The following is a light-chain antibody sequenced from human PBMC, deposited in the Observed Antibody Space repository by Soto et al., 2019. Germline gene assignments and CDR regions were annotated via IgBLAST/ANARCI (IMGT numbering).Light chain of an antibody. CDR1: QSVSSW. CDR3: QQDNRYWT. Sequence: DIQMTQSPSTLSAYVGDRVTITCRASQSVSSWLAWYQQKPGKAPKLLIYKASSLESGVPSRFSGSGSGTEFTLTISSLQPDDFATYYCQQDNRYWTFGQGTKVEIK. J-gene: IGKJ1*01. CDR2: KAS. V-gene: IGKV1-5*03.